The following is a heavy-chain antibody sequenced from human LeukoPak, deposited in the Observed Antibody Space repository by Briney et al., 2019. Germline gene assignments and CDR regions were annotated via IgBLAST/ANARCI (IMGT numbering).Heavy chain of an antibody. CDR2: ISGSGGST. J-gene: IGHJ4*02. V-gene: IGHV3-23*01. CDR3: ARDPEYQLLYYFDY. Sequence: GGSLRLSCAASGFTFSSYAMSWVRQAPGKGLEWVSAISGSGGSTYYADSVKGRFTISRDNSKNTLYLQMNSLRAEDTAVYYCARDPEYQLLYYFDYWGQGTLVTVSS. D-gene: IGHD2-2*01. CDR1: GFTFSSYA.